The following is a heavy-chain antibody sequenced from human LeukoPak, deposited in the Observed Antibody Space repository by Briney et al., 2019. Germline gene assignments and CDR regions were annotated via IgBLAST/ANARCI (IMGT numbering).Heavy chain of an antibody. J-gene: IGHJ4*02. CDR1: GFTFSSYG. CDR2: ISYDGSNK. CDR3: ARVAVLRFLEWYDY. Sequence: GRSLRLSCAASGFTFSSYGMHWVRQAPGKGLEWVAVISYDGSNKYYADSVKGRFTISRDNSKNTLYLQMNSLRAEDTAVYYCARVAVLRFLEWYDYWGRGTLVTVSS. D-gene: IGHD3-3*01. V-gene: IGHV3-30*03.